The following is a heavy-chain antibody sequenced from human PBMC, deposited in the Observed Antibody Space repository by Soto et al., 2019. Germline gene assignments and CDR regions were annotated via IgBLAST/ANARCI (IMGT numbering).Heavy chain of an antibody. CDR1: GYTFTGYY. D-gene: IGHD5-18*01. CDR2: INPNSGGT. J-gene: IGHJ6*02. V-gene: IGHV1-2*04. CDR3: ARDLSVGYSYGYYYYYGMDV. Sequence: QVPLVQSGAEVKKPGASVKVSCKASGYTFTGYYMHWVRQAPGQGLEWMGWINPNSGGTNYAQKFQGWVTMTRDTSISTAYMELSRLRSDDTAVYYCARDLSVGYSYGYYYYYGMDVWGQGTTVTVSS.